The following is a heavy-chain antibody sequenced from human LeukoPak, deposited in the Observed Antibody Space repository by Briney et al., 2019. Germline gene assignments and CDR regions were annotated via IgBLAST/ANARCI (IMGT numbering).Heavy chain of an antibody. CDR2: IYHSGST. Sequence: SETLSLTCSVSGYSISSGNYWGWIRQPPGKGLEWIGSIYHSGSTYYNPSLKSRVTISVDTSKNQFSLRLNSVTATDTAVYYCARGVTMIGRLRFDPWGQGTLVTVSS. CDR1: GYSISSGNY. D-gene: IGHD3-22*01. CDR3: ARGVTMIGRLRFDP. J-gene: IGHJ5*02. V-gene: IGHV4-38-2*02.